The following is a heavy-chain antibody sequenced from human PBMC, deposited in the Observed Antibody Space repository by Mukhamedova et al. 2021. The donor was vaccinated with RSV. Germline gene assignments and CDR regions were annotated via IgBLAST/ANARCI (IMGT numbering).Heavy chain of an antibody. Sequence: EYMGIIFPGDSQTQYSPSFQGQVTISADRSNNSVYLYWSSLKASDAATYYCATHSYFHDAGRAYPLGSFDFWGQGTTVTISS. CDR2: IFPGDSQT. V-gene: IGHV5-51*01. D-gene: IGHD7-27*01. J-gene: IGHJ3*01. CDR3: ATHSYFHDAGRAYPLGSFDF.